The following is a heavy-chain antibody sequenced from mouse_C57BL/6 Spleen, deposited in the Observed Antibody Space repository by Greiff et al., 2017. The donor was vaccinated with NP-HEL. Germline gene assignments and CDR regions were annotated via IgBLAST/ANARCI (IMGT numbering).Heavy chain of an antibody. CDR1: GYAFSSSW. CDR3: ARRKTAQALDY. D-gene: IGHD3-2*02. J-gene: IGHJ2*01. CDR2: IYPGDGDT. Sequence: QVQLQQSGPELVKPGASVKISCKASGYAFSSSWMNWVKQRPGKGLEWIGRIYPGDGDTNYNGKFKGKATLTADKSSSTAYMQLSSLTSEDSAVDFCARRKTAQALDYWGQGTTLTVSS. V-gene: IGHV1-82*01.